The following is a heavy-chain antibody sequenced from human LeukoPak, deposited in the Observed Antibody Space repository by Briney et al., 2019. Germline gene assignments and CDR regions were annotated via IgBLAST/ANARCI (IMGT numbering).Heavy chain of an antibody. CDR1: GFTFDDYA. V-gene: IGHV3-9*01. D-gene: IGHD6-13*01. CDR2: ISWNSGSI. CDR3: AKDIDQLIAAIDY. Sequence: PGGSLRLSCAASGFTFDDYAMHWVRQAPGKGLDWVSGISWNSGSIGYADSVKGRFTISRDNAKNSLYLQMNSLRAEDTALYYCAKDIDQLIAAIDYWGQGTLVTVSS. J-gene: IGHJ4*02.